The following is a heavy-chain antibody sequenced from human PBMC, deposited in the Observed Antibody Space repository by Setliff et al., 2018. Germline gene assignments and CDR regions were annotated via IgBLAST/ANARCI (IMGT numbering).Heavy chain of an antibody. J-gene: IGHJ4*02. D-gene: IGHD7-27*01. CDR3: ARDHWGPEY. Sequence: GGSLSLSCAASGFTFSSFWMHWVRQAPGKGLVWVSRIKSDGSSTTYADSVKGRFTISRDNAKNTLYLQMNGLRAEDTAVYYCARDHWGPEYWGQGTLVTVSS. CDR2: IKSDGSST. CDR1: GFTFSSFW. V-gene: IGHV3-74*01.